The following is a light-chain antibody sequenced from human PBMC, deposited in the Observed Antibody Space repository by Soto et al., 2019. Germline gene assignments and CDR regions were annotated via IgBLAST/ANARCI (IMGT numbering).Light chain of an antibody. CDR3: QQYDNSAPLS. J-gene: IGKJ4*01. CDR1: PSVRSSY. Sequence: EIVLTQSPATLSLSPGERATLSCRASPSVRSSYVAWYQQKAGLAPRLLIYDGSSRASGIPDRFSGSGSGTDFTLTIGRLEPEDFALYYCQQYDNSAPLSFGGGTKV. V-gene: IGKV3D-20*01. CDR2: DGS.